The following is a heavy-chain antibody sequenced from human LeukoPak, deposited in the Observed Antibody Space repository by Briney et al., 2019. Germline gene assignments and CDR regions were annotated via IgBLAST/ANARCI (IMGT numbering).Heavy chain of an antibody. V-gene: IGHV4-4*07. Sequence: PSETLSLTCTVSGGSISTYYWSWIRQPAGKGLEWIGRIYTSGSTNYNPSLKSRVTMSVGTSKNQFSLKLSSVTAADTAVYYCARDLSNRGRDYYYYMDVWGKGTTVTVSS. CDR1: GGSISTYY. D-gene: IGHD7-27*01. CDR2: IYTSGST. J-gene: IGHJ6*03. CDR3: ARDLSNRGRDYYYYMDV.